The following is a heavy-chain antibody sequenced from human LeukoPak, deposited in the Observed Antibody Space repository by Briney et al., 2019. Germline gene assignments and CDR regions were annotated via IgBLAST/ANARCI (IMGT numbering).Heavy chain of an antibody. Sequence: GESLKISCAASGFTVSTTYMTWVRQAPGKGLEWVSVIYTGGSTYYADSVKGRFTISRDISKNTLYLQMNSLRAEDTAVYYCARGTVTAPDYWGQGTLVTVSS. D-gene: IGHD4-17*01. CDR3: ARGTVTAPDY. CDR2: IYTGGST. J-gene: IGHJ4*02. V-gene: IGHV3-53*01. CDR1: GFTVSTTY.